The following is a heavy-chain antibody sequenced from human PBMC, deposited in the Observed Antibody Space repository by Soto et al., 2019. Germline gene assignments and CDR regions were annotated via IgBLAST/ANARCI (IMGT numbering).Heavy chain of an antibody. CDR1: GGSISSGGYS. V-gene: IGHV4-30-2*01. J-gene: IGHJ4*02. CDR3: ASGQQLVRNY. D-gene: IGHD6-13*01. Sequence: QLQLQESGSGLVKPSQTLSLTCAVSGGSISSGGYSWSWIRQPPGKGLEWIGYIYHSGSTYYNPSLXSXAXIXIDRSKNQSSLKLSSVTAADTAVYYCASGQQLVRNYWGQGTLVTVSS. CDR2: IYHSGST.